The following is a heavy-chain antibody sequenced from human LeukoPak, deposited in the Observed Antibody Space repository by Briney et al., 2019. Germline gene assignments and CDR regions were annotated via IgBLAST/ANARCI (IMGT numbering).Heavy chain of an antibody. D-gene: IGHD4-11*01. CDR1: GYTFTSYY. CDR3: AKDLDYTTYGYYFDY. J-gene: IGHJ4*02. V-gene: IGHV1-46*01. Sequence: GASVKVSCKASGYTFTSYYMHWVRQAPGQGLEWMGIINPSGGSTSYAQKFQGRVTMTKDTSTSTVYMELSSLRSEDTAVYYCAKDLDYTTYGYYFDYWGQGTLVTVSS. CDR2: INPSGGST.